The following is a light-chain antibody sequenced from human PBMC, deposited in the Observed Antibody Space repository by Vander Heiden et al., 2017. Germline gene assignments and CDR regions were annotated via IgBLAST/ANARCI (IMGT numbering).Light chain of an antibody. CDR3: NSRDNSDNHHEL. Sequence: SSELTQEPAVSVALGQTVSITCQGVSLRTYYATWYQPTPGQAPVLVIFGKNNRPSAIPDRFSGATSGNTASSTTTGAQEEDEADDYCNSRDNSDNHHELFGGGTKLTVL. V-gene: IGLV3-19*01. J-gene: IGLJ2*01. CDR2: GKN. CDR1: SLRTYY.